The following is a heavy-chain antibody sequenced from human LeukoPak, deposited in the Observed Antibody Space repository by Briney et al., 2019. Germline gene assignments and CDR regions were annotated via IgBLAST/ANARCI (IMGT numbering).Heavy chain of an antibody. CDR3: TREGYYAFDI. Sequence: GRSLRLSCAASGFTFTNYAMQWVRQAPGKGLEWVAIISFDGTNKDYADYVKGRFTISRDNSENTLFLQMKSLRAEDTAVYYCTREGYYAFDIWGQWTMVTVSS. CDR1: GFTFTNYA. J-gene: IGHJ3*02. V-gene: IGHV3-30-3*01. CDR2: ISFDGTNK. D-gene: IGHD3-22*01.